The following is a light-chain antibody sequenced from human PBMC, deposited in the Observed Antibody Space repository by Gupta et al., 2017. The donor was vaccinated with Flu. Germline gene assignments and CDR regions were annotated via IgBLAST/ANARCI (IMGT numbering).Light chain of an antibody. V-gene: IGKV3-20*01. J-gene: IGKJ3*01. Sequence: ILIRESPGTLSLSPGETATLSCRASQSVSSNSLAWYQQKPGQAPRLLIFGASSRATGIPDRFSGSGSGTDFTLTISRLEPEDFAVYCCQQDGSSPFTFGHGTKVEIK. CDR3: QQDGSSPFT. CDR1: QSVSSNS. CDR2: GAS.